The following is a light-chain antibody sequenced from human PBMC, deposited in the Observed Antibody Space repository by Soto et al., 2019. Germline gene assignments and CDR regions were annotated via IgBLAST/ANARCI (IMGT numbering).Light chain of an antibody. J-gene: IGKJ1*01. CDR3: QSHNSGPRT. CDR1: QGISNY. V-gene: IGKV1-27*01. Sequence: DIQMTQSPSSLSASVGDRVTITCRASQGISNYLAWYQQKPGKVPKLLIYAASTLQSGLPSRFSGSGSGTDFPFTISSRQPYDVSTYCCQSHNSGPRTFGPGTKKEIK. CDR2: AAS.